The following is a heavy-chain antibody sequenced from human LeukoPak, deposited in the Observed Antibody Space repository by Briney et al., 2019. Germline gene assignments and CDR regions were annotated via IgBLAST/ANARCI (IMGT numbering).Heavy chain of an antibody. J-gene: IGHJ4*02. CDR1: GGSISSSSYY. Sequence: SETLSLTCTVSGGSISSSSYYWGWIRQPPGKGLEWIGSIYYSGSTYYNPSLKSRVTISVDTSKNQFSLKLSSVTAADTAVYYCARVSWDSSGYYYLGLDYWGQGTLVTVSS. D-gene: IGHD3-22*01. CDR3: ARVSWDSSGYYYLGLDY. CDR2: IYYSGST. V-gene: IGHV4-39*07.